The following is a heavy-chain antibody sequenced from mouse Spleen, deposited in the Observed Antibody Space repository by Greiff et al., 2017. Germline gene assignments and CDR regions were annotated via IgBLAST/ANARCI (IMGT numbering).Heavy chain of an antibody. D-gene: IGHD1-1*01. J-gene: IGHJ1*01. CDR1: GFTFSNYG. CDR2: ISNLAYSI. V-gene: IGHV5-15*01. Sequence: EVQVVESGGGLVKPGGSLKLSCEASGFTFSNYGMAWVRQAPGTGPEWVAFISNLAYSINYADTVTGRFTISRENAQNTLYLEMSSLRSEDTAMYYCARRMDYYGTHWYFDVWGAGTTVTVSS. CDR3: ARRMDYYGTHWYFDV.